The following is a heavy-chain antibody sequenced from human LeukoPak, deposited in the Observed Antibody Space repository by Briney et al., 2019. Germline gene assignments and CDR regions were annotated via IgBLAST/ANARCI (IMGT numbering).Heavy chain of an antibody. J-gene: IGHJ4*02. CDR2: TYYTSKWYN. CDR1: GDSVSSNSAA. D-gene: IGHD6-19*01. Sequence: SQTLSLTCAISGDSVSSNSAAWNWIRQSPSRGLEWLGRTYYTSKWYNDYAVSVKSRITINPDTSKNQFSLQLNSVTPEDTAVYFCARGGQWLILSSFDYWGQGTLVTVSS. CDR3: ARGGQWLILSSFDY. V-gene: IGHV6-1*01.